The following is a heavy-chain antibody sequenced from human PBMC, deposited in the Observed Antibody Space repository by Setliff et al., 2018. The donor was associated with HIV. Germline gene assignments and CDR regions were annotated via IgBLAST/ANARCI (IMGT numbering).Heavy chain of an antibody. D-gene: IGHD3-10*01. V-gene: IGHV4-39*01. J-gene: IGHJ4*02. Sequence: ETLSLTCTVSGDSISSSTYYWGWIRLPPGKGLEWIGSMYYRGTTYNNPSLKSRVTFSADTSKNQFSLNLNSVTATDTAVYFCARQGLTMNPGVPAPILYFFDYWGQGILVTVSS. CDR3: ARQGLTMNPGVPAPILYFFDY. CDR1: GDSISSSTYY. CDR2: MYYRGTT.